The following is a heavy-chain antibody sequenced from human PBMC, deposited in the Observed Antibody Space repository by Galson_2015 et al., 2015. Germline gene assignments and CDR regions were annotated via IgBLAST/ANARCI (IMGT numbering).Heavy chain of an antibody. CDR1: GYTFASFD. D-gene: IGHD2-21*01. J-gene: IGHJ5*02. CDR3: ARAQGYCGRDCDVWFDP. CDR2: LTPNRGNT. V-gene: IGHV1-8*01. Sequence: SVKVSCKASGYTFASFDIHWVRQAAGQGLEWMGGLTPNRGNTAYAQKFQGRVTMTRDTSISTAYMELSTLSSDDTAIYYCARAQGYCGRDCDVWFDPWGQGTLVTVSS.